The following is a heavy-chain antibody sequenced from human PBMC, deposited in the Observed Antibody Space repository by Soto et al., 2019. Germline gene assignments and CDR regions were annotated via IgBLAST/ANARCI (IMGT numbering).Heavy chain of an antibody. V-gene: IGHV4-39*01. CDR3: ARRPDVPYGGDY. CDR1: GGSISSSSYY. Sequence: QPQLQESGPGLVKPSETLSLTCTVSGGSISSSSYYWGWIRQPPGKGLEWIGSIYYSGSTYYNPSLKSRVTISVDTSKNQFSLKLSSVTAADTAVYYCARRPDVPYGGDYWGQGTLVTVSS. D-gene: IGHD4-17*01. CDR2: IYYSGST. J-gene: IGHJ4*02.